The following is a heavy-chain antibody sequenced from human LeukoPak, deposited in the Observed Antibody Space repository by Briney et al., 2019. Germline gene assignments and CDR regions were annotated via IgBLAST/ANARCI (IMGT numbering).Heavy chain of an antibody. J-gene: IGHJ4*02. D-gene: IGHD1-14*01. CDR1: GGSISSSSYY. CDR3: AREGPVSDDFDY. Sequence: SETLSLTCTVSGGSISSSSYYWGWIRQPPGKGLEWIGSIYYSGSTYYNPSLKSRVTISVDTSKNQFSLKLSSVTAADTAVYYCAREGPVSDDFDYWGQGTLVTVSS. V-gene: IGHV4-39*07. CDR2: IYYSGST.